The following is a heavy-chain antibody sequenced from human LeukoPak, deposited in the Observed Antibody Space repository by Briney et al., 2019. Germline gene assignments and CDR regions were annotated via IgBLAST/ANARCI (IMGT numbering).Heavy chain of an antibody. J-gene: IGHJ6*02. V-gene: IGHV4-34*01. D-gene: IGHD2-2*01. CDR3: ARDVVVVPAAIHYGMDV. CDR1: GGSFSDYF. CDR2: INHSGRT. Sequence: PSETLSLTCAVYGGSFSDYFWGWIRQPPGKGLEWIGEINHSGRTYYNPSLKSRVTISVDTSKNRFSLNLSSVTAADTAVYYCARDVVVVPAAIHYGMDVWGHGTTVTVSS.